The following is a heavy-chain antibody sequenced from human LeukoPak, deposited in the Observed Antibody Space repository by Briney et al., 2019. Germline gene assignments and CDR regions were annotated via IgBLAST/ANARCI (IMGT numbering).Heavy chain of an antibody. CDR2: MNPNSGNT. CDR1: GYTFTSYA. J-gene: IGHJ4*02. V-gene: IGHV1-8*01. CDR3: ATGRGKQWLGPPHY. Sequence: GASVKVSCKTSGYTFTSYAINWVRQATGQGLEWMGWMNPNSGNTGYAQRFQGRVTMTTNTSISTAYMELSSLRSEDTAVYYCATGRGKQWLGPPHYWGQGTLVTVSS. D-gene: IGHD6-19*01.